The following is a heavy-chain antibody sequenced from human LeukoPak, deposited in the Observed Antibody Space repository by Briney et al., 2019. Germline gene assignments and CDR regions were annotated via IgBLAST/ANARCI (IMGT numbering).Heavy chain of an antibody. D-gene: IGHD3-22*01. CDR2: IWYDGSNK. Sequence: QAGGSLRLSCAASGFTFSSYGMHWVRQAPGKGLEWVAVIWYDGSNKYYADSVKGRFTISRDNSKNTLYLQMNSLRAEDTAVYYCAKDGRHYYDSSGYPNYFDYWGQGTLVTVSS. CDR3: AKDGRHYYDSSGYPNYFDY. V-gene: IGHV3-33*06. CDR1: GFTFSSYG. J-gene: IGHJ4*02.